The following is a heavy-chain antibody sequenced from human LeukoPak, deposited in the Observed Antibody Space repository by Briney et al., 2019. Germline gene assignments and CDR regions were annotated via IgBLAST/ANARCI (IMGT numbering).Heavy chain of an antibody. CDR3: AAYTAGGSMVY. CDR1: GFTFSSYA. V-gene: IGHV3-30-3*01. J-gene: IGHJ4*02. D-gene: IGHD3-10*01. CDR2: ISYDGSNK. Sequence: GGSLRLSCAASGFTFSSYAMHWVRQAPGKGLEWVAVISYDGSNKYYADSVKGRFTISRDNSKNTLYLQMNSLRAEDTAVYYCAAYTAGGSMVYWGQGTLVTVSS.